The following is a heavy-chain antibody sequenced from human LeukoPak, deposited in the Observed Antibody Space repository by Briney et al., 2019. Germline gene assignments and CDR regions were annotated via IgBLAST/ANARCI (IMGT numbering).Heavy chain of an antibody. CDR1: GFTFDDYG. V-gene: IGHV3-20*04. CDR2: INWNGGST. CDR3: ARRYCSGGSCYAALYYYYMDV. D-gene: IGHD2-15*01. Sequence: GGSLRLSCAASGFTFDDYGMSWVRQAPGKGLEWVSGINWNGGSTVYADSVKGRFTISRDNAKNSLYLQMNTLRAEDTALYYCARRYCSGGSCYAALYYYYMDVWGKGTTVTVSS. J-gene: IGHJ6*03.